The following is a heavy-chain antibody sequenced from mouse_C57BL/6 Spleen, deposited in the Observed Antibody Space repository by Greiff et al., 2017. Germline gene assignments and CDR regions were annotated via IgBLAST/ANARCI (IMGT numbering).Heavy chain of an antibody. Sequence: QVQLQQPGAELVKPGASVKMSCKASGYTFTSYWITWVKQRPGQGLEWIGDIYPGSGSTNYNEKFKSKATLTVDTSSSTAYMQLSSLTSEDSAVYYCARSGLGVVSSFYYWGKGTTLTVSS. J-gene: IGHJ2*01. CDR1: GYTFTSYW. V-gene: IGHV1-55*01. CDR2: IYPGSGST. D-gene: IGHD1-1*01. CDR3: ARSGLGVVSSFYY.